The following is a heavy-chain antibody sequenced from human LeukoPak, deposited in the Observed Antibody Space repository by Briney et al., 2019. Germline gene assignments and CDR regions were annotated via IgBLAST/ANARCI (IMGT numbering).Heavy chain of an antibody. CDR3: TSETYYDILTGYYETDY. CDR1: GFTFSNAW. Sequence: MTGGSLRLSCAASGFTFSNAWMSWLRQAPGKGREWVGRIESKTDRGTTDYAATVNGSFTISRDDFKTTLYLQMHSLKTEDTAVYYCTSETYYDILTGYYETDYWGQGTLVTVSS. J-gene: IGHJ4*02. D-gene: IGHD3-9*01. V-gene: IGHV3-15*04. CDR2: IESKTDRGTT.